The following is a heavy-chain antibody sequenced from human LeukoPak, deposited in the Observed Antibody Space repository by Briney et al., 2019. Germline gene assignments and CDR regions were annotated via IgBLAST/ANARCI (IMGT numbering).Heavy chain of an antibody. Sequence: GGSLRLSCEASEFTFSDYYMSGIRQAPGKGLEWISYISDSAINTHYADSVKGRFTISRDNAKKLLVLEMKSLRSEDTAVYYCAAYYGSGSVNYYRGMDIWGQGTTVTVSS. V-gene: IGHV3-11*01. CDR2: ISDSAINT. J-gene: IGHJ6*02. D-gene: IGHD3-10*01. CDR3: AAYYGSGSVNYYRGMDI. CDR1: EFTFSDYY.